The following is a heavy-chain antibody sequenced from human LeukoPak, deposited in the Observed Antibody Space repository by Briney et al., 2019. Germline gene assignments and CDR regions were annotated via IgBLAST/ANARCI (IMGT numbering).Heavy chain of an antibody. CDR1: GFTFSSYA. CDR3: ARSRSGGSLLGY. J-gene: IGHJ4*02. CDR2: ISDDGSNK. Sequence: SGGSLRLSCAASGFTFSSYAMHWVRQAPGKGLEWVAVISDDGSNKYYADSVKGRFTISRDNSKNTLYLQMNSLRAEDTAVYYCARSRSGGSLLGYWGQGTLVTVSS. D-gene: IGHD2-15*01. V-gene: IGHV3-30*04.